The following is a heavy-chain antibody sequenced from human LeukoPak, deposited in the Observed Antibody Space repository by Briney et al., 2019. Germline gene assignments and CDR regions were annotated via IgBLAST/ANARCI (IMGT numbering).Heavy chain of an antibody. CDR1: GGSFSGYY. CDR2: INHSGST. CDR3: ARAANPRSSWYSDAFDI. Sequence: PSETLSLTCAVYGGSFSGYYWSWIRQPPGKGLEWIGQINHSGSTNYNPSLKSRVTISVDTSKNQFSLKLSSVTAADTAVYYCARAANPRSSWYSDAFDIWGQGTMVTVFS. D-gene: IGHD6-13*01. J-gene: IGHJ3*02. V-gene: IGHV4-34*01.